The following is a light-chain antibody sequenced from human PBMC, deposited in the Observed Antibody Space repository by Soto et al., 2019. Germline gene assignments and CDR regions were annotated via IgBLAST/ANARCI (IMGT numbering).Light chain of an antibody. V-gene: IGKV1-9*01. CDR1: HDISTY. Sequence: IPLTPSPSPPSASVGDRGTITCRASHDISTYLAWYQQKPGKAPKLMIYEASTLQSGVPSRFSGSGSGTEFTLTISGLLPEDFATYHCQQLNTLPFTFGQGTRLEIK. J-gene: IGKJ5*01. CDR2: EAS. CDR3: QQLNTLPFT.